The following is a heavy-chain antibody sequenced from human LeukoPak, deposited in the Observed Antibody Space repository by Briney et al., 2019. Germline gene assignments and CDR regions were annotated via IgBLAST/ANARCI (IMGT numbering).Heavy chain of an antibody. V-gene: IGHV3-48*03. CDR1: GFTFSYYE. D-gene: IGHD1-26*01. Sequence: GGSLRLSCAASGFTFSYYEMNWLRQAPGKGLEWVSYISGPSIHYADSVKGRFTISRDNARNSLYLQMNSLRAEDTAVYYCASRRVAVPTTRAFDYWGQGTLVTVSS. J-gene: IGHJ4*02. CDR2: ISGPSI. CDR3: ASRRVAVPTTRAFDY.